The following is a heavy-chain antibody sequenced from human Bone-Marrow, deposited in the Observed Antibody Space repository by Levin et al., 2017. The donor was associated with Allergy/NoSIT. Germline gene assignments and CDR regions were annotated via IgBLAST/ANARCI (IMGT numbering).Heavy chain of an antibody. CDR2: ISAYNGNT. J-gene: IGHJ4*02. Sequence: PGASVKVSCKASGYTFTSYGISWVRQAPGQGLEWMGWISAYNGNTNYAQKLQGRVTMTTDTSTSTAYMELRSLRSDDTAVYYCASTKGPSQYSYGDFDYWGQGTLVTVSS. D-gene: IGHD5-18*01. CDR3: ASTKGPSQYSYGDFDY. CDR1: GYTFTSYG. V-gene: IGHV1-18*01.